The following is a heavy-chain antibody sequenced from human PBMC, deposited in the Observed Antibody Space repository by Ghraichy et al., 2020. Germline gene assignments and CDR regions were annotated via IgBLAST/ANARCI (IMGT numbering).Heavy chain of an antibody. V-gene: IGHV1-3*01. D-gene: IGHD3-22*01. CDR2: INAGNGNT. J-gene: IGHJ4*02. Sequence: ASVKVSCKASGYTFSSYAMHWVRQAPGQRLEWMGWINAGNGNTKYSQKFQGRVTITRDTSASTAYMELSSLRSEDTAVYYCARGYYDSSGVSVIDYWCQGTLVTVSS. CDR1: GYTFSSYA. CDR3: ARGYYDSSGVSVIDY.